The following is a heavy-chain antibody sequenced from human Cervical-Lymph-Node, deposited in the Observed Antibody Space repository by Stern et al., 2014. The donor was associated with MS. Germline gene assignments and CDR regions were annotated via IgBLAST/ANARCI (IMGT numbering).Heavy chain of an antibody. CDR2: ISGYHGYT. CDR3: ARGPYCSSTACFTSDYHYYGLDV. J-gene: IGHJ6*02. Sequence: VQLVQSGAEVRKPGASVKVSCKASGYEFTSFGVSWVRRAPGQGLEWMGWISGYHGYTDYAQKFQGRVIMTTDISTTTASMELRSLRSDDTAVYYCARGPYCSSTACFTSDYHYYGLDVWGQGTTVTVSS. D-gene: IGHD2-2*01. CDR1: GYEFTSFG. V-gene: IGHV1-18*01.